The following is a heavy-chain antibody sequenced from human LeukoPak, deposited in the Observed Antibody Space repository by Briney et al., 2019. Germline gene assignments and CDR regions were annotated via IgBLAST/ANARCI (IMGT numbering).Heavy chain of an antibody. CDR3: ATERYCSTTSCYSYFDY. CDR2: FDPEDGET. D-gene: IGHD2-2*01. Sequence: ASVKVSCKVSGYTLNELSMHWVRQAPGKGLEWMGGFDPEDGETIYAQKFQGRVTMTEDTSTDTAYMELSSLRSEDTAVYYCATERYCSTTSCYSYFDYWCQGTLVTVSS. V-gene: IGHV1-24*01. J-gene: IGHJ4*02. CDR1: GYTLNELS.